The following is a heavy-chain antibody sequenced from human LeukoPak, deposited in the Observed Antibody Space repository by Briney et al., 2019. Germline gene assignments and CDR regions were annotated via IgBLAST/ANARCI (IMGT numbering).Heavy chain of an antibody. J-gene: IGHJ4*02. V-gene: IGHV1-8*02. CDR1: GYTFANYD. D-gene: IGHD2-2*01. CDR3: ARGASWRGNSDNDY. Sequence: GASVKVSCKASGYTFANYDINWVRQATGQGLEWMGWMNPNSGNTGYAQKFQGRVTMTRNTSISTAYMELSSLRSEDTAVYYCARGASWRGNSDNDYWGQGTLVTVSS. CDR2: MNPNSGNT.